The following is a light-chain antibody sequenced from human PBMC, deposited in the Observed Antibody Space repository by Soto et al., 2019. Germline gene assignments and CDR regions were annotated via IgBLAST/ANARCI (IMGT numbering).Light chain of an antibody. CDR1: SRDDGGYNY. CDR3: SSYTSSSPYV. Sequence: QSALTQPASVSGSPGQSITISCTGTSRDDGGYNYVSWYQQHPGKAPKLMIYEVSNRLSGVSNRFSCSKSGNTVSLTISGLQAEDEADYYCSSYTSSSPYVFGPGTKVTVL. J-gene: IGLJ1*01. CDR2: EVS. V-gene: IGLV2-14*01.